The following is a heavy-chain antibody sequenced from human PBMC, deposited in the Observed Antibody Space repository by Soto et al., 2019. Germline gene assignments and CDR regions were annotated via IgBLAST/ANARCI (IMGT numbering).Heavy chain of an antibody. V-gene: IGHV4-59*01. CDR2: IYYSGST. CDR1: GGSISSYY. CDR3: ARDLVTMVRGVIGRGWFDP. J-gene: IGHJ5*02. Sequence: PSETLSLTCTVSGGSISSYYWSWIRQPPGKGLEWIGYIYYSGSTNYNPSLKSRVTISVDTSKNQFSLKLSSVTAADTAVYYCARDLVTMVRGVIGRGWFDPWGQGTLVTVSS. D-gene: IGHD3-10*01.